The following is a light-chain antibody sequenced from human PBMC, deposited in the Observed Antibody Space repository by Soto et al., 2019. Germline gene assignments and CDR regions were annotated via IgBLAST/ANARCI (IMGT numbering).Light chain of an antibody. CDR2: WAS. V-gene: IGKV4-1*01. CDR3: QQHYSDPLT. J-gene: IGKJ4*01. Sequence: DIVMTQSPDSLAVSLGERATINCKSSQSVLYSSNNKNYLVWYQQKPGQPPKLLIYWASTRESGVPDRFSGSGSGTDFTLTISSLQAEDVAFYYCQQHYSDPLTFGGGTKVEIK. CDR1: QSVLYSSNNKNY.